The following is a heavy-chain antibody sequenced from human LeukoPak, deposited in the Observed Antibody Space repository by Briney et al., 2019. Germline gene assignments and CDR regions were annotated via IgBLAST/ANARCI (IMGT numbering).Heavy chain of an antibody. CDR3: AKDVYNWNFYFDY. Sequence: ASVKVSCKASGYTFTSYGFSWVRQAPGQGLEWMGWISTYNANTNYAQKFRGRVTMTTDTSTSTAYMALRSLRSDDTAIFYCAKDVYNWNFYFDYWGQGTLVTVSS. D-gene: IGHD1-7*01. J-gene: IGHJ4*02. CDR1: GYTFTSYG. CDR2: ISTYNANT. V-gene: IGHV1-18*01.